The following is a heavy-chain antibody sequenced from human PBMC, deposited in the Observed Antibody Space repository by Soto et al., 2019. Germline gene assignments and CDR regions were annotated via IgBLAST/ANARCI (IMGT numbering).Heavy chain of an antibody. CDR3: ARGADCSGISCFRSGTFAI. CDR2: ITSGSYI. V-gene: IGHV3-21*01. J-gene: IGHJ3*02. CDR1: GFTFSSYS. Sequence: VHLVESGGGLVKPGGSLGLSCAASGFTFSSYSMNWVRRTPGKGLEWVSSITSGSYIYYADSEKGRFTISRDNAHISLWLQVRSLGAEDTVVYYCARGADCSGISCFRSGTFAISCQGTTVTVFS. D-gene: IGHD2-8*02.